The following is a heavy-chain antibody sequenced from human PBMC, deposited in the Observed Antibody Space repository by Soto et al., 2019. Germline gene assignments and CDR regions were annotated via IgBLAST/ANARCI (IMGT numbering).Heavy chain of an antibody. J-gene: IGHJ4*02. D-gene: IGHD6-19*01. CDR3: ARGYTGGWSRGGYFDY. V-gene: IGHV3-48*03. CDR1: GFTFSSYE. CDR2: ITSSGTNI. Sequence: GGSLRLSCAASGFTFSSYEMNWARQAPGRGLEWLTHITSSGTNIFYGDSVKGRFTISRDNARNSLSLQMHSLRAEDTAVYYCARGYTGGWSRGGYFDYWGQGALVTVS.